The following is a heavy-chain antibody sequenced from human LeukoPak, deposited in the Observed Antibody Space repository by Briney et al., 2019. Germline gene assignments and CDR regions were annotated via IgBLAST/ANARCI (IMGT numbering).Heavy chain of an antibody. D-gene: IGHD5-18*01. CDR3: TTSRGYSYGYKIDYFDY. V-gene: IGHV3-15*01. CDR2: IKSKTDGGTT. Sequence: KSGGSLRLSCAASGFTFRNVWMSWVRQAPGKGLDWVGRIKSKTDGGTTDYAAPVKGRFTILRDDSKNTLYLQMNSLKTEDTAVYYCTTSRGYSYGYKIDYFDYWGQGTLVTVSS. CDR1: GFTFRNVW. J-gene: IGHJ4*02.